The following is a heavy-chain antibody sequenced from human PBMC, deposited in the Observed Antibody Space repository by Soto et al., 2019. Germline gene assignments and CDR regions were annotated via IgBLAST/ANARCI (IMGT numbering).Heavy chain of an antibody. D-gene: IGHD2-15*01. CDR1: SGSISSTNW. CDR3: ARGHSVVQPTGWFDP. CDR2: IYHSGSS. V-gene: IGHV4-4*02. J-gene: IGHJ5*02. Sequence: QVQLKESGPGLVKPSGTLSLTCAVSSGSISSTNWRSWVRQPPGKGLEWIGEIYHSGSSNYNPSLKSRVTISADKSKNQFSLKLSSVTAADTAVYYCARGHSVVQPTGWFDPWGQGILVIVSS.